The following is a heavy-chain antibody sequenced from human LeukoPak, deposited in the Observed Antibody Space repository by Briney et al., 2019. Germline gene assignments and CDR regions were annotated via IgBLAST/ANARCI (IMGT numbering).Heavy chain of an antibody. Sequence: GASVKVSCKASGYIFTSYGISWMRQAPGQGLEWMGWINPKSGGTNYAQKFQGRVTMTRDTSISTAYMDMSSLRSDDTAVYYCARNLWFGESSDAFDMWGQGTMVTVSS. CDR3: ARNLWFGESSDAFDM. CDR2: INPKSGGT. D-gene: IGHD3-10*01. V-gene: IGHV1-2*02. J-gene: IGHJ3*02. CDR1: GYIFTSYG.